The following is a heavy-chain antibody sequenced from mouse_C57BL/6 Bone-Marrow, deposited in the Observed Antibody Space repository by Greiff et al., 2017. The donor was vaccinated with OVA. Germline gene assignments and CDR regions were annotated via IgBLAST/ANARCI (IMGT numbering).Heavy chain of an antibody. D-gene: IGHD1-1*01. CDR2: IYPSDSET. CDR3: ARRSITTVVARWYFDV. J-gene: IGHJ1*03. V-gene: IGHV1-61*01. Sequence: QVQLQQPGAELVRPGSSVKLSCKASGYTFTSYWMDWVKQRPGQGLEWIGNIYPSDSETHYNQKFKDKATLTVDKTARKGERKRSRLTSEDSAVYYCARRSITTVVARWYFDVWGTGTTVTVSS. CDR1: GYTFTSYW.